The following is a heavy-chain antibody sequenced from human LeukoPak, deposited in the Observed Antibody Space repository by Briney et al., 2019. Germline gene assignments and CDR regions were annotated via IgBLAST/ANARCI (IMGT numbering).Heavy chain of an antibody. J-gene: IGHJ4*02. D-gene: IGHD3-10*01. V-gene: IGHV1-2*02. CDR1: GYTFTGYY. Sequence: GASVKVSCKASGYTFTGYYIHWLRQATGQGLEWMGFINSNSGGTNYAQKFQGRVTITRDTSISTAYMELSRLTSDDTAVYYCARDLEGYHYGSGNYPQWGQGTLITVSS. CDR2: INSNSGGT. CDR3: ARDLEGYHYGSGNYPQ.